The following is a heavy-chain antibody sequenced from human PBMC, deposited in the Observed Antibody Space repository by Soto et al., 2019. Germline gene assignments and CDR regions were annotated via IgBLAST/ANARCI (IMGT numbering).Heavy chain of an antibody. CDR2: IYWNDDK. CDR3: AHSPLSITSFGVVRGGFEY. J-gene: IGHJ4*02. CDR1: GFSLSTSGVG. D-gene: IGHD3-3*01. V-gene: IGHV2-5*01. Sequence: GPTLGNPTQTLTLTCTFSGFSLSTSGVGVGWIRQPPGKALEWLALIYWNDDKRYSPSLKSRLTITKDTSKNQVVLTMTNMDPVDTATYYCAHSPLSITSFGVVRGGFEYWGQGTLVTVSS.